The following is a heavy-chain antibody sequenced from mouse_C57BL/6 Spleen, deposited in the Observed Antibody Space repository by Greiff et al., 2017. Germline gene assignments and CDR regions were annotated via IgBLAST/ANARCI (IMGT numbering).Heavy chain of an antibody. D-gene: IGHD2-5*01. CDR3: ARSGTYYSNYDWYFDV. J-gene: IGHJ1*03. Sequence: QQSCKASGYTFTSYWMHWVKQRPGRGLEWIGRIDPNSGGTKYNEKFKSKSTLTVDKPSSTAYMQLSSLTSEDTAVYYCARSGTYYSNYDWYFDVWGTGTTVTVSS. CDR1: GYTFTSYW. V-gene: IGHV1-72*01. CDR2: IDPNSGGT.